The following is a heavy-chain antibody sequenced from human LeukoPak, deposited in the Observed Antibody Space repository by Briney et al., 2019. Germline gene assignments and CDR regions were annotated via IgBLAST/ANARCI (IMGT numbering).Heavy chain of an antibody. D-gene: IGHD1-26*01. CDR3: ASHWELLEGDYYYYYMDV. V-gene: IGHV4-4*09. J-gene: IGHJ6*03. CDR1: GASISSYY. Sequence: SETLSLTCTVSGASISSYYWSWIRQPPGKGLEWIGYIYTSGSTNYNPSLKSRVTISVDTSKNQFSLKLSSVTAADTAVYYCASHWELLEGDYYYYYMDVWGKGTTVTVSS. CDR2: IYTSGST.